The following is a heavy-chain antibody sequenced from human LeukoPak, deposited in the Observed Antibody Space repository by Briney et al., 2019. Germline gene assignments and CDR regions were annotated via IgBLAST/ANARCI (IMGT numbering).Heavy chain of an antibody. CDR3: AAPQSRISSYYYVMDV. CDR2: IIPVLGIA. Sequence: SVKVSCKASGGTFRSYAFTWVRQAPGQGLEWMGGIIPVLGIANYAQKFQGRVTITADESTSTAYMELSRLISEDTAVYYCAAPQSRISSYYYVMDVWGQGTTVTVSS. CDR1: GGTFRSYA. D-gene: IGHD2-15*01. J-gene: IGHJ6*02. V-gene: IGHV1-69*01.